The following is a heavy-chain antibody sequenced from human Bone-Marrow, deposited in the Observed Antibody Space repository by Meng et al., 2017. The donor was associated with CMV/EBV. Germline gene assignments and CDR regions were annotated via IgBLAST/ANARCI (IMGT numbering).Heavy chain of an antibody. CDR1: GGSFSGYY. CDR3: ARGGGPFDY. V-gene: IGHV4-34*01. Sequence: QETLEQGGARVWSPSETLSLACAWYGGSFSGYYWSGIRQPPGKGLEWIGETNHSGSTNYNPSLKSRVTISVDTSKNQFSLKLSSGTAADTAVYYCARGGGPFDYWGQGTLVTVSS. D-gene: IGHD3-16*01. J-gene: IGHJ4*02. CDR2: TNHSGST.